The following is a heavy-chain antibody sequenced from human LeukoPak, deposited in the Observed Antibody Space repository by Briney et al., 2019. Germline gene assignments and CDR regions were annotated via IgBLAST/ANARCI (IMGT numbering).Heavy chain of an antibody. Sequence: SGGSLRLSCAASGFTFSSYGMHSVRQAPDKGLEWVAIIWYDGSNKFYADSVKGRFTISRDNSKNTLYLQMNSLRAEDTAVYYCARDDTVYFDYWGQGTLVTVSS. CDR2: IWYDGSNK. V-gene: IGHV3-33*01. D-gene: IGHD2-2*02. J-gene: IGHJ4*02. CDR3: ARDDTVYFDY. CDR1: GFTFSSYG.